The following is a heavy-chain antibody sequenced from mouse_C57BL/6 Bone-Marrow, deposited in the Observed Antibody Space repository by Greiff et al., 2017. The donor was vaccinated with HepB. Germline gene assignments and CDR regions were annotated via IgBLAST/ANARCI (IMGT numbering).Heavy chain of an antibody. CDR3: ARRTPYYSNYDYAMDY. Sequence: QVQLQQPGAELVKPGASVKMSCKASGYTFTSYWITWVKQRPGQGLEWIGDIYPGSGSTNYNEKFKSKATLTVDTSSSTAYMQLSSLTSEDSAVYFCARRTPYYSNYDYAMDYCGQGTPVTVSS. V-gene: IGHV1-55*01. J-gene: IGHJ4*01. D-gene: IGHD2-5*01. CDR2: IYPGSGST. CDR1: GYTFTSYW.